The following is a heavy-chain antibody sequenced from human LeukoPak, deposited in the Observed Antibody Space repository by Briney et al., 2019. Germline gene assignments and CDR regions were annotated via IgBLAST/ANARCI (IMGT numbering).Heavy chain of an antibody. CDR3: ARHGNGAFDI. CDR1: GGSISSSSYY. V-gene: IGHV4-39*01. J-gene: IGHJ3*02. D-gene: IGHD1-1*01. Sequence: SETLSLTCTVSGGSISSSSYYWGWIRQPPGKGLEWIGSIYYSGSTYYNPSLKSRVTISVDTSKNQFSLKLTSVTAADTAVYYCARHGNGAFDIWGQGTMVTVSS. CDR2: IYYSGST.